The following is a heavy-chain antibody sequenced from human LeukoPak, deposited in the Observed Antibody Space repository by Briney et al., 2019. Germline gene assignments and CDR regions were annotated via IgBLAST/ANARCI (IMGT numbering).Heavy chain of an antibody. Sequence: GGSLRLSCAASAFTFSSYEMNWVRQAPGKGLEWVSYISSSGSTIYYADSVKGRFTISRDNSKNTLYLQMNSLRAEDTAVYYCAKGRFVTMVRGAPMGYYYYGMDVWGQGTTVTVSS. CDR2: ISSSGSTI. V-gene: IGHV3-48*03. CDR3: AKGRFVTMVRGAPMGYYYYGMDV. D-gene: IGHD3-10*01. J-gene: IGHJ6*02. CDR1: AFTFSSYE.